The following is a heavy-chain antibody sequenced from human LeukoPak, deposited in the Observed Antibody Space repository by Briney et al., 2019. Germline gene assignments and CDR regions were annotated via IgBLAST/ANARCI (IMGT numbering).Heavy chain of an antibody. Sequence: SVKVSCKASGGTFSSYAISWVRQAPGQGLEWMGGIIPIFGTANYAQKFQGRDTITADESTSTAYMELSSLRSEDTAVYYCASRARGYRWYWGQGTLVTVSS. CDR2: IIPIFGTA. V-gene: IGHV1-69*13. CDR1: GGTFSSYA. CDR3: ASRARGYRWY. D-gene: IGHD5-18*01. J-gene: IGHJ4*02.